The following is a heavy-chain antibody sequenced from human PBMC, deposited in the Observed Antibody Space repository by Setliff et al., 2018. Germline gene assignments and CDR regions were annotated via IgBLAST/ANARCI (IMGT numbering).Heavy chain of an antibody. V-gene: IGHV1-69*13. D-gene: IGHD3-22*01. CDR1: GGTFGSSA. J-gene: IGHJ3*01. Sequence: SVKVSCKASGGTFGSSALSWVRQAPGQGLEWMGGIIPMFDTGIYAEKFQGRVTLSADESTSTVYMELTRLRPEDTAIYYCARDKADYYDRSGYSGASDVWDQGTMVTVSS. CDR3: ARDKADYYDRSGYSGASDV. CDR2: IIPMFDTG.